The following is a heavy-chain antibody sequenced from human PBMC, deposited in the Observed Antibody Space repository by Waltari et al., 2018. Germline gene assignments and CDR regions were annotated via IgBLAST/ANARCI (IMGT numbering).Heavy chain of an antibody. J-gene: IGHJ6*02. CDR1: GYSISSGYY. V-gene: IGHV4-38-2*01. CDR3: ARQDMVQGVRAGGYYYGMDV. Sequence: QVQLQESGPGLVKPSETLSLTCAVSGYSISSGYYWGWIRQPPGKGLEWIGSIYHSGSTYSSPSLKSRVTIAVDTSKNQFSLKLSSVTAADTAVYYCARQDMVQGVRAGGYYYGMDVWGQGTTVTVSS. D-gene: IGHD3-10*01. CDR2: IYHSGST.